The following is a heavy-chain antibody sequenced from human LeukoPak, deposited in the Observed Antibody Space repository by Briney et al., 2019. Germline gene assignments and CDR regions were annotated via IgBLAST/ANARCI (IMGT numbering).Heavy chain of an antibody. CDR2: ISGSGGST. CDR1: GFTFTDYT. Sequence: HTGGSLRLSCAASGFTFTDYTMNWVRQAPGKGLEWVSAISGSGGSTYYADSVKGRFTISRDNSKNTLYLQMNSLRAEDTAVYYCAKDVVPAAPTLFDYWGQGTLVTVSS. CDR3: AKDVVPAAPTLFDY. D-gene: IGHD2-2*01. V-gene: IGHV3-23*01. J-gene: IGHJ4*02.